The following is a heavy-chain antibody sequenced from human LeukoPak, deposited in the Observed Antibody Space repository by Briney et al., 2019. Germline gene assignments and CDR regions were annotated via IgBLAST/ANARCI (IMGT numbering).Heavy chain of an antibody. CDR3: ARGKHRMAADIYYFDY. CDR1: GFTFSPYA. D-gene: IGHD6-13*01. V-gene: IGHV3-30*04. Sequence: GRTLRLSCAASGFTFSPYAMHWVRQAPGKGLEGVAVISYDGRNKYYAGYVKGRFTISRDNSKNTLYLEMNSLRAEDTALYYCARGKHRMAADIYYFDYWGQGTLVTVSS. J-gene: IGHJ4*02. CDR2: ISYDGRNK.